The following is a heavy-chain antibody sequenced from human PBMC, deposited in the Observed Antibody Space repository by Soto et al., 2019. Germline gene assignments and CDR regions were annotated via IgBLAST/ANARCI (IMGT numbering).Heavy chain of an antibody. CDR2: ISSSSSYI. D-gene: IGHD6-19*01. Sequence: GGSLRLSCAASGFTFSSYSMNWVRQAPGKGLEWVSSISSSSSYIYYADSVKGRFTISRDNAKNSLYLQMNSLRAEDTAVYYCARDIAVAGIFDYWGQGTLVTVSS. J-gene: IGHJ4*02. V-gene: IGHV3-21*01. CDR3: ARDIAVAGIFDY. CDR1: GFTFSSYS.